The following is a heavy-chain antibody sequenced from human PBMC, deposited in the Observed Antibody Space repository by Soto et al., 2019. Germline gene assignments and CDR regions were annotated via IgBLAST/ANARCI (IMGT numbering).Heavy chain of an antibody. Sequence: PSETLSLTCTVSGGSISSSSYYWGWIRQPPGKGLEWIGGIYYSGSTYYNPSLKSRVTISVDTSKNQFSLKLSSVTAADTAVYYCARRKGWKDNGYYYYGMDVWGQGTTVTVS. V-gene: IGHV4-39*01. D-gene: IGHD1-1*01. CDR3: ARRKGWKDNGYYYYGMDV. CDR2: IYYSGST. J-gene: IGHJ6*02. CDR1: GGSISSSSYY.